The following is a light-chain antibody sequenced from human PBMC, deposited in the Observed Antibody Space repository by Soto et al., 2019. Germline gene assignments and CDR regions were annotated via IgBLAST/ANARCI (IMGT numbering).Light chain of an antibody. CDR2: SVS. CDR3: ISNTTSSTYG. CDR1: SSDVGGYNY. Sequence: QSVLTQPASVSGSPRESVTISYTGTSSDVGGYNYVSCYQHHPGKAHNLRFFSVSNRPPGVSNRFSGSKSGNTASLTISALQSEDEAEYYCISNTTSSTYGFVAGTKVTV. J-gene: IGLJ1*01. V-gene: IGLV2-14*01.